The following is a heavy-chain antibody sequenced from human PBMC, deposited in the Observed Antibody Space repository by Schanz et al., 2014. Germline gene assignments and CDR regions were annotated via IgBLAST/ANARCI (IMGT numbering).Heavy chain of an antibody. CDR3: ARGSCTASGCYDAFDL. Sequence: QVLLVPSGAEVKKPGASVKVSCKASGFTLTSHFMHWLRQAPGQGLEWMGLINPIDGSTTYVWGFHGRLTMTRDTSTTTVYMDLSTLRSEDTAVYYCARGSCTASGCYDAFDLWGQGTLVTVSS. CDR1: GFTLTSHF. CDR2: INPIDGST. J-gene: IGHJ3*01. D-gene: IGHD2-2*01. V-gene: IGHV1-46*01.